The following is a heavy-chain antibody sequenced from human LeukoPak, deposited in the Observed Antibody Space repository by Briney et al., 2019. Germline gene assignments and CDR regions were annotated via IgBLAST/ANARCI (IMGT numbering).Heavy chain of an antibody. D-gene: IGHD2-21*02. CDR3: ARDAGCGGDCYSFLDY. Sequence: GGSLRLSCAASGFTFSSYWMHWVRQAPGKGLVWVSRINSEGSSTSYADSVKGRFTISRDNAKNTLYMQMNSLRAEDTAVYYCARDAGCGGDCYSFLDYWGQGTLVTVSS. CDR1: GFTFSSYW. V-gene: IGHV3-74*01. CDR2: INSEGSST. J-gene: IGHJ4*02.